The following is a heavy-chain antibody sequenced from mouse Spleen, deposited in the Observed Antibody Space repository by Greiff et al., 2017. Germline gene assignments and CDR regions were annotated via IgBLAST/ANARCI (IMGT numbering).Heavy chain of an antibody. Sequence: EVKLQESGGGLVQPGGSLKLSCATSGFTFSDYYMYWVRQTPEKRLEWVAYISNGGGSTYYPDTVKGRFTISRDNAKNTLYLQMSRLKSEDTAMYYCARHRNGNRAWFAYWGQGTLVTVSA. J-gene: IGHJ3*01. CDR1: GFTFSDYY. D-gene: IGHD2-1*01. CDR2: ISNGGGST. CDR3: ARHRNGNRAWFAY. V-gene: IGHV5-12*02.